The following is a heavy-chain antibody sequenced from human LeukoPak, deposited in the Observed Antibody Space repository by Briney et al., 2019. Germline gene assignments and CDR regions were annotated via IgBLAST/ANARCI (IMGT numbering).Heavy chain of an antibody. V-gene: IGHV3-15*01. CDR3: TTRWGYSSSYFDY. Sequence: PGGSLRLSCAASGFTFSNAWMSWVRQAPGKGLEGVGRIKSKTDGGTTDYAAPVKGRFTISRDDSKNTLYLQMNSLKTEDTAVYYCTTRWGYSSSYFDYWGQGTLVTVSS. D-gene: IGHD6-13*01. J-gene: IGHJ4*02. CDR2: IKSKTDGGTT. CDR1: GFTFSNAW.